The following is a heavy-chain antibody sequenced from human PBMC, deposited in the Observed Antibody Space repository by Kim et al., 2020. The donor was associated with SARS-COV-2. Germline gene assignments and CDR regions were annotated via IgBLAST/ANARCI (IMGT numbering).Heavy chain of an antibody. CDR3: VKDLWNSGTFTLFDY. CDR2: ISCGGGDT. Sequence: GGSLRLSCAASGFTFNDYTMHWVRQAPGKGLEWVSLISCGGGDTFYADSVKGRFSVSRDNSENSLHLQMNSLRTEDTALYYCVKDLWNSGTFTLFDYWGQGTRATASS. D-gene: IGHD3-10*01. J-gene: IGHJ4*02. V-gene: IGHV3-43*01. CDR1: GFTFNDYT.